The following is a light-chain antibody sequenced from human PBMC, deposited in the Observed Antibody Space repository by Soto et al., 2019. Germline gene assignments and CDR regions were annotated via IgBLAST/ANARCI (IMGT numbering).Light chain of an antibody. CDR1: QSISSW. Sequence: DIQMTQSPSTLSASVGDRVTVTCRASQSISSWLAWYQQKPGKAPKLLIYKASTLESGVPSRFSGSGSETEFTLTINSLQPDDFATYYCQQYNRYSFTFGPGTKVEIK. J-gene: IGKJ3*01. CDR3: QQYNRYSFT. CDR2: KAS. V-gene: IGKV1-5*03.